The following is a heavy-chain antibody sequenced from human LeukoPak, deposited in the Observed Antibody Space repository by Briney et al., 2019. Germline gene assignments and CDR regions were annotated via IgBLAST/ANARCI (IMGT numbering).Heavy chain of an antibody. CDR1: GFTLSTNY. D-gene: IGHD1-26*01. J-gene: IGHJ4*02. CDR2: LYGDGRT. Sequence: GGSLRLTCAASGFTLSTNYMTWVRHAPGKRLEWVSVLYGDGRTYYAAPVKGRFTISRDNSKNTLYLQMNSLRDEDTAVYYCARSRLGADSTRWYYFDSWGQGARVTVSS. V-gene: IGHV3-66*01. CDR3: ARSRLGADSTRWYYFDS.